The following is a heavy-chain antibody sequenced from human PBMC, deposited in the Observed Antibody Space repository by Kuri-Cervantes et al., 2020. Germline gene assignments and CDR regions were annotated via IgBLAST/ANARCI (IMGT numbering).Heavy chain of an antibody. CDR2: IFHTGST. CDR3: ARGSIRGHFDY. V-gene: IGHV4-39*02. J-gene: IGHJ4*02. D-gene: IGHD2-21*01. CDR1: GGSISSSSYY. Sequence: GSLRLSCTVSGGSISSSSYYWGWIRQPPGKGLEWIGSIFHTGSTYYSPSLKSRVTISVDTSKNHFSLKLSSVTAADTAVYYCARGSIRGHFDYWGQGTLVTVSS.